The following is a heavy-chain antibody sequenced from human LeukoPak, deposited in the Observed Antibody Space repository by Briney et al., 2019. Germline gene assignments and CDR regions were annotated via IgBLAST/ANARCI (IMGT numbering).Heavy chain of an antibody. CDR1: GFSFNSCS. V-gene: IGHV3-21*01. CDR2: ITSSSSYI. Sequence: AGSLRLSCAASGFSFNSCSMKWVRQAPGRRLEWVSSITSSSSYIYYADSVKGRFTISRDNAKNSLYLQMNSLRAEDTAVYYCARVYSSSWYSGYWGQGTLVTVSS. J-gene: IGHJ4*02. D-gene: IGHD6-13*01. CDR3: ARVYSSSWYSGY.